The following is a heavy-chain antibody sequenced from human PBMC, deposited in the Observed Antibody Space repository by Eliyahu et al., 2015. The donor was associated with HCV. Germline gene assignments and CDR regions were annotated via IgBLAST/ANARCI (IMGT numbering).Heavy chain of an antibody. Sequence: EVQLVESGGGFVQPGRSLRLSCAASGFTFENYAMHWVRQAPGRGLGWVAGISWNRDTIAYADFVKGRFSISRDNAKDSLYLQMNSLTTEDTALYYCAKSFMGRLSNHLDYWGQGTLVTVSS. D-gene: IGHD5-12*01. V-gene: IGHV3-9*01. CDR3: AKSFMGRLSNHLDY. J-gene: IGHJ4*02. CDR1: GFTFENYA. CDR2: ISWNRDTI.